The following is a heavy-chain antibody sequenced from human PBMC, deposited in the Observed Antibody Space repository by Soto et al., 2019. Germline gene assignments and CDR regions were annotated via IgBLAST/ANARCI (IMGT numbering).Heavy chain of an antibody. CDR1: GGTFSSYG. Sequence: QVQLVQSGAEVKKPGSSVKVSCKASGGTFSSYGISWVRQAPGQGLEWVGGIIPIFGTTKNAQRFQDRVTITADDSTGTAYLALNSLTVEHTAVYYCARAPLGRRGSPYHHHAMDVWGPATTVTVSS. CDR2: IIPIFGTT. CDR3: ARAPLGRRGSPYHHHAMDV. D-gene: IGHD3-3*02. V-gene: IGHV1-69*12. J-gene: IGHJ6*02.